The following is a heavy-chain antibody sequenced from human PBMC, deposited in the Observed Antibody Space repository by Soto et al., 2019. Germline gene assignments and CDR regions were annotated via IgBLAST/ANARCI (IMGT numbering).Heavy chain of an antibody. CDR1: EYSFRIYW. J-gene: IGHJ4*02. Sequence: GESLKISCQAFEYSFRIYWISWVRQKPGAGLEWMGRVDPNDSFATYSPSFEGHVSISVDKSTNIVYLQWRSLRASDTATYYCARHQPGSGNSKFDFWGQGTPVTVSS. CDR3: ARHQPGSGNSKFDF. CDR2: VDPNDSFA. V-gene: IGHV5-10-1*01. D-gene: IGHD3-10*01.